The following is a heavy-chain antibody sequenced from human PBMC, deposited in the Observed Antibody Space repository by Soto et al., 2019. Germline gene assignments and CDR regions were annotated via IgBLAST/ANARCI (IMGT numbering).Heavy chain of an antibody. CDR1: GGSISSYY. D-gene: IGHD3-22*01. CDR2: IYYSGST. J-gene: IGHJ4*02. CDR3: ARITFSYYDSSDYAYYFDY. V-gene: IGHV4-59*01. Sequence: PSETLSLTCTVSGGSISSYYWSWIRQPPGKGLEWIGYIYYSGSTNYNPSLKSRVTISVDTSKNQFSLKLSSVTAADTAVYYCARITFSYYDSSDYAYYFDYWGQGTLVTVSS.